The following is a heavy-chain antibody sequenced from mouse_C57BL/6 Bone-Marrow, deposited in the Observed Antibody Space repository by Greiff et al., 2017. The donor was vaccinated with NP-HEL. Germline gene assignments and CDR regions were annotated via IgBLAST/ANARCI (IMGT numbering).Heavy chain of an antibody. Sequence: QVQLQQPGAELVKPGASVKMSCKASGYTFTSYWITWVTQRPGTGLEWIGDIYPGSGSTNYNEKFKSKATLTVDTSSSTAYMQLSSLTSEDSAVYYCAREGGQLAWFAYWGQGTLVTVSA. V-gene: IGHV1-55*01. CDR3: AREGGQLAWFAY. J-gene: IGHJ3*01. CDR2: IYPGSGST. CDR1: GYTFTSYW. D-gene: IGHD3-2*01.